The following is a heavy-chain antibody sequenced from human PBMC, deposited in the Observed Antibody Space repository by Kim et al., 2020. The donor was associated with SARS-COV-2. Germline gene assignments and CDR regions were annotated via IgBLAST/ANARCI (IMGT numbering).Heavy chain of an antibody. D-gene: IGHD3-22*01. Sequence: GGSLRLSCTTSGLNFGDYAMSWFRQAPGKGLEWVAFIRSKRYGETTEYAASVKGRFTISRDDSKRIAYLQMNGLKTADTAVYYCTSGPYYYDSAAYYHDYWGKGTRFTAS. CDR2: IRSKRYGETT. CDR3: TSGPYYYDSAAYYHDY. J-gene: IGHJ4*02. V-gene: IGHV3-49*03. CDR1: GLNFGDYA.